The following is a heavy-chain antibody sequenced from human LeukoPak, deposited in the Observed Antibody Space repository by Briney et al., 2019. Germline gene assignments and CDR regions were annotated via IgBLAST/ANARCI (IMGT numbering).Heavy chain of an antibody. D-gene: IGHD3-16*01. J-gene: IGHJ4*02. CDR1: GFTVSNNY. CDR3: AGRRVLDASFDY. Sequence: GGSLRLSCAASGFTVSNNYMSWVRQAPGKGLEWVSVIYSGDNTYYVESVKGRFTISRDNSKNTLFLQMNRLRAEDTAVYYCAGRRVLDASFDYWGQGTLVTVS. V-gene: IGHV3-66*02. CDR2: IYSGDNT.